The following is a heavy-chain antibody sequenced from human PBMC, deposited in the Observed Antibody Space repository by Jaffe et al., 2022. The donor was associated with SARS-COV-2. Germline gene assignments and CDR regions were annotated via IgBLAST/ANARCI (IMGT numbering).Heavy chain of an antibody. CDR2: ISNDGSTT. J-gene: IGHJ5*02. Sequence: EVQLVESGGGLVQPGGSLRLSCAASGFTFSTYWMHWVRQAPGKGLVWVSRISNDGSTTFYADSLKGRFTISRDNAKNTLYLQMNSLRADDTAVYYCGRHWGSGFDPWGQGTLVTVSS. V-gene: IGHV3-74*01. D-gene: IGHD3-16*01. CDR3: GRHWGSGFDP. CDR1: GFTFSTYW.